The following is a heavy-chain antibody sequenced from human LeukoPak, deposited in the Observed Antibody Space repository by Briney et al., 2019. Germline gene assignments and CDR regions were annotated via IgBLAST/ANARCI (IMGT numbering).Heavy chain of an antibody. CDR3: AKDREEVLWFGELFDY. V-gene: IGHV3-30*18. Sequence: PGRSLRLSCAASGFTFSSYGMHWVRQAPGKGPEWVAVISYDGSNKYYADSVKGRFTISRDNSKNTLYLQMNSLRAEDTAVYYCAKDREEVLWFGELFDYWGQGTLVTVSS. CDR1: GFTFSSYG. D-gene: IGHD3-10*01. CDR2: ISYDGSNK. J-gene: IGHJ4*02.